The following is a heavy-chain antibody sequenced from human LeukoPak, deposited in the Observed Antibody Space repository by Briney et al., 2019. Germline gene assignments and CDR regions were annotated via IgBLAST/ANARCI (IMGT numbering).Heavy chain of an antibody. V-gene: IGHV2-70*11. CDR2: IDWDDDK. J-gene: IGHJ4*02. Sequence: SGPTLVHPRQTLTLPCTFSGFSLSTSGMCVSWIRQPPGKALEWLARIDWDDDKYYSTSLKTRLTISKDTSKNQVVLTMTNMDPVDTATYYCARTIWFGELLDYWGQGTLVTVSS. CDR1: GFSLSTSGMC. CDR3: ARTIWFGELLDY. D-gene: IGHD3-10*01.